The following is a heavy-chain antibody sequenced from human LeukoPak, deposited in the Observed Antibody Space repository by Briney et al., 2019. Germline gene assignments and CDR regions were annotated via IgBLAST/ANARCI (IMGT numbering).Heavy chain of an antibody. CDR3: EELGITMIGGV. CDR1: GFTFSSYE. Sequence: PGGSLRLSCAASGFTFSSYEMNWVRQAPGKGLEWVSYISSSGSTIYYADAVKGRFTISRDNAKNSLYLQMNSLRAEDTAVYYCEELGITMIGGVWGKGTTVTISS. D-gene: IGHD3-10*02. V-gene: IGHV3-48*03. J-gene: IGHJ6*04. CDR2: ISSSGSTI.